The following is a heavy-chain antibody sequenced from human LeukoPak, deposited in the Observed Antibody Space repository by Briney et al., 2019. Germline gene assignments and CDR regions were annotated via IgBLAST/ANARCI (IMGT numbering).Heavy chain of an antibody. CDR3: ASGTVTRGWFDP. Sequence: SETLSLTCAVYGGSFSGYYWSWIRQPPGKGLEWIGEINHSGSTNYNPSLKSRVTISVDTSKNQFSLKLSSVTAADTAVNYCASGTVTRGWFDPWGQGTLVTVSS. V-gene: IGHV4-34*01. D-gene: IGHD4-11*01. CDR2: INHSGST. CDR1: GGSFSGYY. J-gene: IGHJ5*02.